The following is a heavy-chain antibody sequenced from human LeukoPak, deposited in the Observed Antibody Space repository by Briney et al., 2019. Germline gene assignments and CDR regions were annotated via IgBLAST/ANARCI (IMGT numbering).Heavy chain of an antibody. CDR1: GFTFSSYA. V-gene: IGHV3-23*01. CDR3: LKGYCGSISCYGDY. CDR2: ISASGTNT. Sequence: GGSLRLSCAASGFTFSSYAMSWVRQAPGKGLEWVSAISASGTNTYYADSVKGRFTISRDNSKNTLYLQMSSLRAEDTAVYYCLKGYCGSISCYGDYWGQGTLVTVSS. D-gene: IGHD2-2*01. J-gene: IGHJ4*02.